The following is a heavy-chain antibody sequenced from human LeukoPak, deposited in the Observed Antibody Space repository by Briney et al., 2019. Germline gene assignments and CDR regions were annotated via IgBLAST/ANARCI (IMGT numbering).Heavy chain of an antibody. CDR2: INPSGGST. Sequence: EASVKVSCKASGYTFTSYGISWVRQAPGQGLEWMGIINPSGGSTSYAQKFQGRVTMTRDTSTSTVYMELSSLRSEDTAVYYCASTPGRQDYYYYMDVWGKGTTVTVSS. CDR3: ASTPGRQDYYYYMDV. CDR1: GYTFTSYG. D-gene: IGHD2-15*01. J-gene: IGHJ6*03. V-gene: IGHV1-46*01.